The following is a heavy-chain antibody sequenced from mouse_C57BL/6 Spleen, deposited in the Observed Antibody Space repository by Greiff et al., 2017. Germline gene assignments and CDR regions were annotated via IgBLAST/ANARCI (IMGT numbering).Heavy chain of an antibody. D-gene: IGHD2-10*02. Sequence: QVQLQQPGAELVKPGASVKLSCKASGYTFTSYWMHWVKQRPGQGLEWIGMIPPNSGSTNYNEKFQSKATLTVDKSSSPAYMQLSSLTSEDSAVYYCASLYGTNWYFDVWGTGTTVTVSS. CDR2: IPPNSGST. V-gene: IGHV1-64*01. J-gene: IGHJ1*03. CDR1: GYTFTSYW. CDR3: ASLYGTNWYFDV.